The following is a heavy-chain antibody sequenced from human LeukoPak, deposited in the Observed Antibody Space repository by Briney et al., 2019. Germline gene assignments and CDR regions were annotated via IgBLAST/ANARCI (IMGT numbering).Heavy chain of an antibody. D-gene: IGHD5-18*01. CDR1: GFTFGDYY. J-gene: IGHJ5*02. Sequence: PGRSLRLSCTGSGFTFGDYYINWLHQAPGKGPEWVGFIRSQGHGGTTEYAASVKGRFTISRDDSKSIAYLQMDSLKTDDTALYYCSGHRHSFNWFDPWGQGTLVTVSS. V-gene: IGHV3-49*03. CDR3: SGHRHSFNWFDP. CDR2: IRSQGHGGTT.